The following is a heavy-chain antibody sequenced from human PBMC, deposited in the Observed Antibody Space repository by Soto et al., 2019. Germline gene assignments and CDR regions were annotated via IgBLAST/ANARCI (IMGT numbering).Heavy chain of an antibody. CDR2: INHSGST. V-gene: IGHV4-34*01. J-gene: IGHJ5*02. Sequence: SESRSLTCAVYGGSFSGYYCTWIRQLPGTGMEWIGEINHSGSTNYNPSLKSRAPISVDTSKTQFSLKLTSVTAADTAVYYCARHSHWLRGSGSYLRLSWFDPWGHGALVT. CDR1: GGSFSGYY. CDR3: ARHSHWLRGSGSYLRLSWFDP. D-gene: IGHD3-10*01.